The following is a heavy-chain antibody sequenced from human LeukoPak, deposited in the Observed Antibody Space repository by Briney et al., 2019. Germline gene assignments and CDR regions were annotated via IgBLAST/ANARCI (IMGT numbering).Heavy chain of an antibody. Sequence: PSETLSLTCTVSGGSISSSSYYWGWIRQPPGKGLEWIGSIYYSGSTYYNPSLKSRVTISVDTSKNQFSLKLSSVTAADTAVYNYARRSSGWGSDYFDYWGQGTLVIVSS. J-gene: IGHJ4*02. V-gene: IGHV4-39*01. CDR2: IYYSGST. D-gene: IGHD6-19*01. CDR1: GGSISSSSYY. CDR3: ARRSSGWGSDYFDY.